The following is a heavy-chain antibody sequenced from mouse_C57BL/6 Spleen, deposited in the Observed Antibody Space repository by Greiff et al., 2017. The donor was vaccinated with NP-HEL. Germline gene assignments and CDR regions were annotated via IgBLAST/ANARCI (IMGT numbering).Heavy chain of an antibody. J-gene: IGHJ2*01. Sequence: QVQLQQPGAELVRPGTSVKLSCKASGYTFTSYWMHWVKQRPGQGLEWIGVIDPSDSYTNYNQKFKGKATLTVDTSSSTAYMHLSSLTSEDSAVYYCASYYYSNYDYWGQGTTLTVSS. D-gene: IGHD2-5*01. CDR2: IDPSDSYT. CDR3: ASYYYSNYDY. CDR1: GYTFTSYW. V-gene: IGHV1-59*01.